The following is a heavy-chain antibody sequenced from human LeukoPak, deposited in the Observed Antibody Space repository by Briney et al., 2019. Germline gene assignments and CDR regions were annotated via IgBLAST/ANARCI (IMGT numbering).Heavy chain of an antibody. J-gene: IGHJ3*02. V-gene: IGHV1-8*01. CDR2: VNPNCGNI. CDR3: ARALGAALIDAFDI. Sequence: GASVKVSCKTSGYTFTSYDINWVRQATGPGLEWMGWVNPNCGNIGYAQKFRGRVTMTRDTSISTAYMELSSLRSDDTAVYYCARALGAALIDAFDIWGQGTMVTVSS. CDR1: GYTFTSYD. D-gene: IGHD1-26*01.